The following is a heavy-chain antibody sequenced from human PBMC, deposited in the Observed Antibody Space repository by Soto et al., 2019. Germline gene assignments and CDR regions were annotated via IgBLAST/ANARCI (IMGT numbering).Heavy chain of an antibody. CDR3: ARDESTIGEAYFDY. J-gene: IGHJ4*02. D-gene: IGHD3-9*01. CDR2: IIPILGIA. CDR1: GGTLSSYT. V-gene: IGHV1-69*04. Sequence: SVKVSCKASGGTLSSYTISWVRQAPGQGLEWMGRIIPILGIANYAQKFQGRVTITADKSTSTAYMELSSLRSEDTAVYYCARDESTIGEAYFDYWGQGTLVTVSS.